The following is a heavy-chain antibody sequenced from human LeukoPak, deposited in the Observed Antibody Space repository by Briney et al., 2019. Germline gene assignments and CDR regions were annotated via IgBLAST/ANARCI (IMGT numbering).Heavy chain of an antibody. J-gene: IGHJ4*02. D-gene: IGHD3-10*01. CDR2: INPNSGGT. CDR1: GYTFTGYY. CDR3: ARGSRDRVGDNFDY. V-gene: IGHV1-2*02. Sequence: ASVKVSCKASGYTFTGYYMHWVRQAPGQGLEWMGWINPNSGGTNYAQKLQGRVTMTTDTSTSTAYMELRSLRSDDTAVYYCARGSRDRVGDNFDYWGQGTLVTVSS.